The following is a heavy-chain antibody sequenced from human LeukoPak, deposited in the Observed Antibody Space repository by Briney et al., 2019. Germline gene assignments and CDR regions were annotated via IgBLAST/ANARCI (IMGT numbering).Heavy chain of an antibody. CDR2: ISGSGGST. CDR1: GFPFSPFA. Sequence: GGSLRLSCAASGFPFSPFAMSWVRQAPGKGLEWVSDISGSGGSTYYADSVKGRFTISRDNSKNTLYLQMNSLRAEDTAVYYCAKDRPPGSSGYYQLIDYWGQGTLVTVSS. D-gene: IGHD3-22*01. J-gene: IGHJ4*02. V-gene: IGHV3-23*01. CDR3: AKDRPPGSSGYYQLIDY.